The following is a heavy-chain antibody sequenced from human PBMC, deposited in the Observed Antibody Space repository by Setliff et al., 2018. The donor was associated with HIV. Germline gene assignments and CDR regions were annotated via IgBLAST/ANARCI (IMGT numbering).Heavy chain of an antibody. V-gene: IGHV1-69*13. CDR1: GGTFSSLA. CDR3: ATTQYGTASWELETYFYYYMDV. D-gene: IGHD2-2*01. Sequence: SVKVSCKASGGTFSSLAFSWVRQTPGQGLEWMGGIVATFGTPSYSQKFQDRLKTTVDESTRTAYMELSSLRSEDTAVYYCATTQYGTASWELETYFYYYMDVWG. J-gene: IGHJ6*03. CDR2: IVATFGTP.